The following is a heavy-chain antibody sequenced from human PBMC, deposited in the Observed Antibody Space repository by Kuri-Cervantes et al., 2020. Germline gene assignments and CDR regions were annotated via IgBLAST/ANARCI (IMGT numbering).Heavy chain of an antibody. CDR2: IYYSGST. CDR1: GGSISSGGYY. CDR3: ARVRWELLMGHYYYGMDV. J-gene: IGHJ6*02. Sequence: SETLSLTCTVSGGSISSGGYYWSWIRQHPGKGLEWIGYIYYSGSTYYNPSLKSRVTISVDTSKNQFSLKLSSVTAADTAVYYCARVRWELLMGHYYYGMDVWAKGPRSPSP. V-gene: IGHV4-31*03. D-gene: IGHD1-26*01.